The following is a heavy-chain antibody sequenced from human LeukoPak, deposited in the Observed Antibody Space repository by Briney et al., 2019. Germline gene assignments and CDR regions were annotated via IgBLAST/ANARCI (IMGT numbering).Heavy chain of an antibody. CDR1: GGSISIYL. Sequence: SETLSHTRTDPGGSISIYLWSWIRQPPGKGLGWRGYIYYSGSTNNKPSLNTRITISVDTSKNQFSLKLSSMTAADTAVYDCERLLTYSSTPPNGMDVWGQGTTVTVSS. V-gene: IGHV4-59*08. CDR2: IYYSGST. CDR3: ERLLTYSSTPPNGMDV. J-gene: IGHJ6*02. D-gene: IGHD6-13*01.